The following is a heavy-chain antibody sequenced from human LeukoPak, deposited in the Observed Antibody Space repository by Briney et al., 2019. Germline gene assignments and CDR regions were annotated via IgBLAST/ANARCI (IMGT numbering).Heavy chain of an antibody. CDR1: GGSFSGYY. D-gene: IGHD6-19*01. CDR2: INHSGST. V-gene: IGHV4-34*01. J-gene: IGHJ6*03. Sequence: KTSETLSLTCAVYGGSFSGYYWSRIRQPPGKGLEWIGEINHSGSTNYNPSLKSRVTISVDTSKNQFSLKLSSVTAADTAVYYCARGFISSGWYYYYYMDVWGKGTTVTVSS. CDR3: ARGFISSGWYYYYYMDV.